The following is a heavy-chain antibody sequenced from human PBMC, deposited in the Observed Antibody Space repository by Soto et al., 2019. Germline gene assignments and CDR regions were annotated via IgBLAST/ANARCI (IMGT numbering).Heavy chain of an antibody. CDR2: INSNSGGT. J-gene: IGHJ4*02. V-gene: IGHV1-2*02. CDR3: ARDSPSLAYCGGDCYSIDY. Sequence: QVQLVQSGAEVKKPGASVKVSCEASGYTFTDYYMHWVRQAPGQGLEWMGWINSNSGGTNYAQKFQGRVTMTRGTSITTVYMELRRLRSDDTAVYYCARDSPSLAYCGGDCYSIDYWGQGTLVTVSS. CDR1: GYTFTDYY. D-gene: IGHD2-21*02.